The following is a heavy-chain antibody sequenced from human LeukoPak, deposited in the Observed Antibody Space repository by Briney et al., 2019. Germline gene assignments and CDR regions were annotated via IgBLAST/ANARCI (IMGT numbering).Heavy chain of an antibody. D-gene: IGHD5-12*01. J-gene: IGHJ3*02. CDR3: ARLYSGYATDAFDI. CDR1: GFTFSSYS. V-gene: IGHV3-48*01. Sequence: GGSLRLSCAASGFTFSSYSRNWVRQAPGKGLEWVSYISSSSSTIYYADSVKGRFTISRENAKNSLYLQMNSLRAEDTAVYYCARLYSGYATDAFDIWGQGTMVTVSS. CDR2: ISSSSSTI.